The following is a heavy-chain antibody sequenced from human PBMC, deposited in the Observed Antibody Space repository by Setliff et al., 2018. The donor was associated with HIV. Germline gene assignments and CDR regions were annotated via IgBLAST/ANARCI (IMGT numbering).Heavy chain of an antibody. CDR3: ARDQATGYEKVWFSWIDP. Sequence: SVKVSSKASGGTFSLYAINWVRQAPGQGLEWMGGIIPIFNTANYAQKFQGRVTITADGSTSTAYMELSSLRFEDTATYYCARDQATGYEKVWFSWIDPWGQGTLVTV. CDR2: IIPIFNTA. D-gene: IGHD5-12*01. V-gene: IGHV1-69*13. J-gene: IGHJ5*02. CDR1: GGTFSLYA.